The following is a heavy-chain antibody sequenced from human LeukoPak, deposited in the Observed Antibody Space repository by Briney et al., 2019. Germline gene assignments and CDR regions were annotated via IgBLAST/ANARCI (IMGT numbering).Heavy chain of an antibody. CDR3: ARDEYSGSYYYMYV. Sequence: GGSLRLSCAASGFSFSSYEMNWVRQAPGKGLEWVSYIGSTTNSIYYADSVKGRFTISRDNAKKSLYLQMNSLRAEDTAVYYCARDEYSGSYYYMYVWGKGTTVTVSS. V-gene: IGHV3-48*03. CDR1: GFSFSSYE. D-gene: IGHD5-12*01. CDR2: IGSTTNSI. J-gene: IGHJ6*03.